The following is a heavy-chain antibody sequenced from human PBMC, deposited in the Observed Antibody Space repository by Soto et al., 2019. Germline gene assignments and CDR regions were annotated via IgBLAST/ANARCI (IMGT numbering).Heavy chain of an antibody. CDR3: AKAEVLVEVVARDYYGMDV. CDR1: GFTFSSFG. CDR2: ISYDGRKK. D-gene: IGHD2-15*01. V-gene: IGHV3-30*18. Sequence: QVQLVESGGGVVQPGRSLRLSCAASGFTFSSFGMHWVRQAPGKGLEWVAVISYDGRKKYYADSMKGRFTISRDNSKNTLYLQMNNLRAEDTAMYYCAKAEVLVEVVARDYYGMDVWGQGTTVTVSS. J-gene: IGHJ6*02.